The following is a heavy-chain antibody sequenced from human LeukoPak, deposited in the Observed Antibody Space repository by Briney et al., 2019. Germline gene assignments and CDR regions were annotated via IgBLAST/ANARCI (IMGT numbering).Heavy chain of an antibody. J-gene: IGHJ4*02. CDR2: ISSSSSYI. CDR3: ARDQVRYPDY. D-gene: IGHD2-8*01. CDR1: GFTFNSYS. V-gene: IGHV3-21*01. Sequence: GGSLRLSCAASGFTFNSYSMNWVRQAPGKGLEWVSSISSSSSYIYYADSVKGRFTISRDNAKNSLYLQMNSLRAEDTAVYYCARDQVRYPDYWGQGTLVTVSS.